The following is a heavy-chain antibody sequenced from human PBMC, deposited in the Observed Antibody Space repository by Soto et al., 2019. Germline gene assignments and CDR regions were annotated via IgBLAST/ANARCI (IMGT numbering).Heavy chain of an antibody. CDR3: AKDLGVYSSSDYYYYGMDV. CDR1: GFTFSSYA. D-gene: IGHD6-6*01. V-gene: IGHV3-23*01. Sequence: EVQLLESGGGLVQPGGSLRLSCAASGFTFSSYAMSWVRQAPGKGLEWVSAISGSGGSTYYADSVKGRFTISRENSKNTLYLHMNSPGAEDTAVYYCAKDLGVYSSSDYYYYGMDVWGPGTTVTVFS. J-gene: IGHJ6*02. CDR2: ISGSGGST.